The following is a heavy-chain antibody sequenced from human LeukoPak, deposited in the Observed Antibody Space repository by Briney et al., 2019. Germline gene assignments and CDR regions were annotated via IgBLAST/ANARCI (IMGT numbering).Heavy chain of an antibody. CDR2: IWYDGSNK. Sequence: GGSLRLSCAASGFTFSSYGMHWVRQAPGKGLEWVAVIWYDGSNKYYADSVKGRFTISRDNSKNTLYLQMNSLRAEDTAVYCCARDRGYYGSAYDAFDIWGQGTMVTVSS. V-gene: IGHV3-33*01. J-gene: IGHJ3*02. CDR1: GFTFSSYG. CDR3: ARDRGYYGSAYDAFDI. D-gene: IGHD3-10*01.